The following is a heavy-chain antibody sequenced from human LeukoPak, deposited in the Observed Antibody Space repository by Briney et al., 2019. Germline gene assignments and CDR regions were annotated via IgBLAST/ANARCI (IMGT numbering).Heavy chain of an antibody. CDR2: ISAYNGNT. CDR3: AREGQVGATLYYFDY. J-gene: IGHJ4*02. V-gene: IGHV1-18*01. CDR1: GYTFTSYG. Sequence: ASVKVSCKASGYTFTSYGISWVRQAPGQGLEWMGWISAYNGNTNYAQKLQGRVTMTTDTSTSTAYMELRSLRSDDTAVYYCAREGQVGATLYYFDYWGQVTLVTVSS. D-gene: IGHD1-26*01.